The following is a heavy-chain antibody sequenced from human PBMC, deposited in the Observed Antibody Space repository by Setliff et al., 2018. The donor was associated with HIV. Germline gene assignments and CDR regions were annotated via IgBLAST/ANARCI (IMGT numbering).Heavy chain of an antibody. J-gene: IGHJ6*02. CDR1: GGSISSTTYY. CDR3: ARGLSVYSYANVYYYYGMDV. CDR2: FHYSGST. D-gene: IGHD5-18*01. V-gene: IGHV4-39*01. Sequence: TLSLTCTVSGGSISSTTYYWGWIRQPPGKGLEWIGSFHYSGSTSYNPSLKSRVAISVDTSKGQFSLKMTSVTAADTAVYYCARGLSVYSYANVYYYYGMDVWGQGTTVTSP.